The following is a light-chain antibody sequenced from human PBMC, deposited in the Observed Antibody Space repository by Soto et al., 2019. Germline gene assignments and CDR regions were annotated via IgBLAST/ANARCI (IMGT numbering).Light chain of an antibody. J-gene: IGKJ3*01. CDR3: QQRSNWPFT. CDR1: QSVSSY. V-gene: IGKV3-11*01. CDR2: DAS. Sequence: EIVLTQSPATLSVSPGERATLSCRASQSVSSYLAWYQQKPGQAPRLLIYDASNRATGIPARFGGSGSGTDFTLTISSLEPEDFAVYYCQQRSNWPFTIGPGTKVDIK.